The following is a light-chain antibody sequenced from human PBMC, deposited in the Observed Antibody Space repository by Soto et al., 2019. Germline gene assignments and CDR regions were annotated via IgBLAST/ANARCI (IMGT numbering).Light chain of an antibody. CDR2: DAS. CDR1: QTISSS. V-gene: IGKV3-15*01. Sequence: EIVMTQSPATLSASPGERVTLSCRASQTISSSLAWYQQRPGQAPRLLIYDASTRATGIPPRFSGGGSGTEFTVTISSLQSEDFAIYYCQQYDIWPPYTFGQGTKVDIK. CDR3: QQYDIWPPYT. J-gene: IGKJ2*01.